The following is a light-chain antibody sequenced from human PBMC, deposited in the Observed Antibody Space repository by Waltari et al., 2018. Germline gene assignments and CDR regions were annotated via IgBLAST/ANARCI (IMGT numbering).Light chain of an antibody. CDR2: GAS. J-gene: IGKJ1*01. CDR1: QRVSRA. CDR3: QHYVRLPAT. V-gene: IGKV3-20*01. Sequence: DIVLTQSPGILSLSPGERATLACRASQRVSRALAWYQQKPGQAPRLLIYGASSRATGIPDRFSGGGSGTDFSLTISRLEPEDFAVYYCQHYVRLPATFGQGTKVEIK.